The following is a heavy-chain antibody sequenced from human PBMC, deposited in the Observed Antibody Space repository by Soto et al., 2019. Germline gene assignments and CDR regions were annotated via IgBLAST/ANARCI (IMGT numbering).Heavy chain of an antibody. CDR1: GFTFSSYS. Sequence: GGSLRLSCAASGFTFSSYSMNWVRQAPGKGLEWVSSISSSSSYIYYADSVKGRFTISRDNAKNSLYLQMNSLRAEDTAVYYCARDALRYFDWYYFDYWGQGTLVTVSS. CDR2: ISSSSSYI. D-gene: IGHD3-9*01. J-gene: IGHJ4*02. CDR3: ARDALRYFDWYYFDY. V-gene: IGHV3-21*01.